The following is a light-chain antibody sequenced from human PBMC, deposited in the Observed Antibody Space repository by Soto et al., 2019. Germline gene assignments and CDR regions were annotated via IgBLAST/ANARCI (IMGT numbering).Light chain of an antibody. Sequence: EIVLMQSPGTLSLSPGERATLSCRASQSVSSSYLAWYQQKPGQAPRLLICGGSSRATGIPDRFSGSGSGTDFTLTISRLEPEDFAVYYCQQYGTSPLTFGGGTKVEIK. CDR3: QQYGTSPLT. CDR2: GGS. CDR1: QSVSSSY. J-gene: IGKJ4*01. V-gene: IGKV3-20*01.